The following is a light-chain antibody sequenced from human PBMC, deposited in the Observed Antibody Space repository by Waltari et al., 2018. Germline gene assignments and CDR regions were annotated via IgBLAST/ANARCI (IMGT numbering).Light chain of an antibody. CDR3: QQYGSSPYT. J-gene: IGKJ2*01. CDR1: QSVSSNY. CDR2: GIS. V-gene: IGKV3-20*01. Sequence: EIVLTQSPGTLSLSPGERATLSCRPSQSVSSNYLAWYQQKSGQAPRLLVYGISSRATGIPDRFSGSGSGTDFTLTISRLDPEDFAVYYCQQYGSSPYTFGRGTKLEIK.